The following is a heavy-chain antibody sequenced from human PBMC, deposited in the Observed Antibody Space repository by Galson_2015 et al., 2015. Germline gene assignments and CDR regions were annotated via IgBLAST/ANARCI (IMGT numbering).Heavy chain of an antibody. J-gene: IGHJ1*01. Sequence: SLRLSCAAAGFTFDDYTIHWVRQAPGKGLEWVCLISLDGTSAYYSDSVKGRFTVSRDNSKKSLFLQMNSLRSEDSALYYCARPGYCTDGSCYSGLGYWCQGTLVTVSS. CDR1: GFTFDDYT. D-gene: IGHD2-15*01. V-gene: IGHV3-43*01. CDR2: ISLDGTSA. CDR3: ARPGYCTDGSCYSGLGY.